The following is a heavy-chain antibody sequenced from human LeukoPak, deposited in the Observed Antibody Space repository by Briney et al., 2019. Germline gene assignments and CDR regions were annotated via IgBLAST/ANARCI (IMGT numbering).Heavy chain of an antibody. CDR3: ARRRGGGGTFDY. Sequence: SETLSLTCTVSGGSISSSSYYWGWIRQPPGKGLEWIGSIYYGGSTYYNPSLKSRVTISVDTSKNQFSLKLSSVTAADTAVYYCARRRGGGGTFDYWGQGTLVTVSS. CDR2: IYYGGST. V-gene: IGHV4-39*01. D-gene: IGHD3-10*01. CDR1: GGSISSSSYY. J-gene: IGHJ4*02.